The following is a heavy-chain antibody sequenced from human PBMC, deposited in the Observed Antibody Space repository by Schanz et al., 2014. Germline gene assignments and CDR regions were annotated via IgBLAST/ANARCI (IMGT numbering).Heavy chain of an antibody. J-gene: IGHJ6*03. D-gene: IGHD2-21*02. CDR3: ARPSDSSWYMDV. Sequence: VQLVESGGGLVKPGGSLRLSCAASGFIFSNSWMSWVRQAPGKGLEWVSSISSSSSYISYADSVKGRFTISRDNAKNSLYLQMNSLRAEDTAVYYCARPSDSSWYMDVWGKGTTVTVSS. V-gene: IGHV3-21*01. CDR1: GFIFSNSW. CDR2: ISSSSSYI.